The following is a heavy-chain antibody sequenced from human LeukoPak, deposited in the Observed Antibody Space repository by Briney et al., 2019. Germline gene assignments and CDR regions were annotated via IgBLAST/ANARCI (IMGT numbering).Heavy chain of an antibody. Sequence: GGSLRLSCAASGFTFSSYAMSWVRQAPGKGLEWGSTISGSGGSTYYADSVKGRFTISRDNSKNTLYLQMNSLRAEDTAVYYCAKDPAVVVAARFDYWGQGTLVTVSS. D-gene: IGHD2-15*01. CDR2: ISGSGGST. V-gene: IGHV3-23*01. CDR3: AKDPAVVVAARFDY. J-gene: IGHJ4*02. CDR1: GFTFSSYA.